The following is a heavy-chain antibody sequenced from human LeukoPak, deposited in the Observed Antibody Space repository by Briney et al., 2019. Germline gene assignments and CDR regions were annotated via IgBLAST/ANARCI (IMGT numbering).Heavy chain of an antibody. J-gene: IGHJ4*02. V-gene: IGHV1-69*05. CDR3: VGDGSGSYYAYYFDY. CDR2: IIPIFGTA. Sequence: SVKVSCKASGGTFSSYAISWVRQAPGQGLEWMGRIIPIFGTANYAQKFQGRVTITTDESTSTAYMELSSLRSEDTAVYYCVGDGSGSYYAYYFDYWGQGTLVTVSS. D-gene: IGHD3-10*01. CDR1: GGTFSSYA.